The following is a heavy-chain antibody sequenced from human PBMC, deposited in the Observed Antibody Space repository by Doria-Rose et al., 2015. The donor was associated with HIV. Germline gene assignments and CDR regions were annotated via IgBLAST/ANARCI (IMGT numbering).Heavy chain of an antibody. CDR2: IFSDDER. J-gene: IGHJ4*02. CDR1: GVSLSSPGMG. V-gene: IGHV2-26*01. CDR3: ARIKSSRWYHKYYFDF. Sequence: QVTLKESGPVLVKPTETLTLTCTVSGVSLSSPGMGVSWIRRPPGKALEWLVNIFSDDERSYKTSLKSRLTISRGTSKSQVVLTMTDMDPVDTATYYCARIKSSRWYHKYYFDFWGQGTLVIVSA. D-gene: IGHD6-13*01.